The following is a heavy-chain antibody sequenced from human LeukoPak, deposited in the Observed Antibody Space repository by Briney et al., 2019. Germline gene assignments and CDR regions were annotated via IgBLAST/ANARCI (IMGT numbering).Heavy chain of an antibody. Sequence: SETLSLTCTVSGGSISSSSYYWGWIRQPPGKGLEWIGSIYYSGSTYYNPSLKSRVTISVDTSKNQFSLKLSSVTAADTAVYYCARHFPTMVRGVSPFDYWGQGTLVTVSS. CDR3: ARHFPTMVRGVSPFDY. V-gene: IGHV4-39*01. J-gene: IGHJ4*02. CDR1: GGSISSSSYY. CDR2: IYYSGST. D-gene: IGHD3-10*01.